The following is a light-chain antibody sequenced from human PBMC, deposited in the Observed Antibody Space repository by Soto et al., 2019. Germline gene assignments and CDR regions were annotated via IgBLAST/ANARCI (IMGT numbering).Light chain of an antibody. J-gene: IGKJ1*01. V-gene: IGKV3-20*01. CDR2: GAS. CDR1: QSVSSSY. Sequence: EIVLTPSPGTLSFSPVEIATLSCIASQSVSSSYLAWYQQKPGQAPRLLIYGASSRATGIPDRFSGSGSGTDFTLTISRLEPEDFAVYYCQQYGSSPWKCGQGNKGDIK. CDR3: QQYGSSPWK.